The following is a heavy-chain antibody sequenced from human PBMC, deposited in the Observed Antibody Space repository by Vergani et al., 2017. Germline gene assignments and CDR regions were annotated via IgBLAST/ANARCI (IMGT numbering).Heavy chain of an antibody. CDR1: GGTFSSYT. Sequence: QVQLVQSGAEVKKPGSSVKVSCKASGGTFSSYTISWVRQAPGQGLEWMGRIIPILGIANYAQQFQGRVTIIADKSTSTAYMRLSSLRAEDTAVYYCAREGDIVVVVAAFGAFDIWGQGTMVTVSS. V-gene: IGHV1-69*08. J-gene: IGHJ3*02. D-gene: IGHD2-15*01. CDR2: IIPILGIA. CDR3: AREGDIVVVVAAFGAFDI.